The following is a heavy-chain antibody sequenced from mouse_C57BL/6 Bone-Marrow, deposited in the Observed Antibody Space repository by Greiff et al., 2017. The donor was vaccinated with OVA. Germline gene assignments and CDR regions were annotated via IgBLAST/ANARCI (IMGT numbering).Heavy chain of an antibody. J-gene: IGHJ4*01. CDR3: AFRSYLYAIDY. CDR2: IWSGGST. D-gene: IGHD1-1*01. CDR1: GFSLTSYG. V-gene: IGHV2-4*01. Sequence: QVQLKESGPGLVQPSQCLSITCTVSGFSLTSYGVHWFSQPPGKGLEWLGVIWSGGSTDYNAALISRLSISKDNSKRQVFFKMNSLQADDTAIYYCAFRSYLYAIDYWGQGTSVTVSS.